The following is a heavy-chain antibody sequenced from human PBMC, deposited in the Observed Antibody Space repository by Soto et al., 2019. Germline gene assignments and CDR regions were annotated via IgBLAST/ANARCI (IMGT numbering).Heavy chain of an antibody. CDR3: ARGRRYNWNPNYYYYGMDV. CDR1: GGSFSGYY. J-gene: IGHJ6*02. Sequence: SETLSLTCAVYGGSFSGYYWSWIRQPPGKGLEWIGEINHSGSTNYNPSLKSRVTISVDTSKNQFSLKLSSVTAADTAVYYCARGRRYNWNPNYYYYGMDVWGQGTTVTVSS. D-gene: IGHD1-20*01. CDR2: INHSGST. V-gene: IGHV4-34*01.